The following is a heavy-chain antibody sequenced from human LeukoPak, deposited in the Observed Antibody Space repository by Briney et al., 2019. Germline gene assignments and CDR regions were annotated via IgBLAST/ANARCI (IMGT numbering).Heavy chain of an antibody. CDR2: INWNGGST. V-gene: IGHV3-20*04. Sequence: GGSLRLSCAASGFNFDDYAMSWVRRAPGRGLEWVSGINWNGGSTGYTDSVKGRFTISRDNAKNSLYLQMNSLRDEDTAVYYCARGPYYSDSSGYLHYWGQGTLVTVSS. D-gene: IGHD3-22*01. CDR1: GFNFDDYA. J-gene: IGHJ4*02. CDR3: ARGPYYSDSSGYLHY.